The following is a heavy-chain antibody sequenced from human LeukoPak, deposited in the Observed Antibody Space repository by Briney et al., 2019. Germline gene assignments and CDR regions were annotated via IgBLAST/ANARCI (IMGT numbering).Heavy chain of an antibody. J-gene: IGHJ4*02. V-gene: IGHV4-39*01. CDR2: IYYSGST. CDR1: GGSISSSSYY. D-gene: IGHD4-17*01. CDR3: ARQTSYGDQPFDY. Sequence: SETLSLTCTVSGGSISSSSYYWGWIRQPPGKGLEWIGSIYYSGSTYYNPSLKSRVTISVDTSKNQFSLKLSPVTAADTAVYYCARQTSYGDQPFDYWGQGTLVTVSS.